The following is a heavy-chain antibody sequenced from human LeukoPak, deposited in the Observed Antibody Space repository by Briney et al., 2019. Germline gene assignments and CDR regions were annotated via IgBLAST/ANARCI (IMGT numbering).Heavy chain of an antibody. Sequence: PSQTLSLTCTVSGGSISSYYWSWIRQPAGKGLEWIGRIYTSGSTNYNPSLKSRVTMSVDTSKNQFSLKLSSVTAADTAVYYCARVSSSGGMRYFDYWGQGTLVTVSS. J-gene: IGHJ4*02. CDR3: ARVSSSGGMRYFDY. CDR2: IYTSGST. D-gene: IGHD6-6*01. CDR1: GGSISSYY. V-gene: IGHV4-4*07.